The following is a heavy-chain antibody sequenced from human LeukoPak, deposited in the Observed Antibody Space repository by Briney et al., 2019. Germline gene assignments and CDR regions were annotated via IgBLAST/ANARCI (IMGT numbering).Heavy chain of an antibody. CDR1: GCSITSYY. CDR2: IYTSGST. CDR3: ARDHREDLWFGRGWFDP. J-gene: IGHJ5*02. D-gene: IGHD3-10*01. Sequence: SETLSLTCTVSGCSITSYYWSWIRQPAGQGLEWIGRIYTSGSTNYNPSLKSRVTMSVDTSKNQFSLKLSSVTAADTAVYYCARDHREDLWFGRGWFDPWGQGTLVTVSS. V-gene: IGHV4-4*07.